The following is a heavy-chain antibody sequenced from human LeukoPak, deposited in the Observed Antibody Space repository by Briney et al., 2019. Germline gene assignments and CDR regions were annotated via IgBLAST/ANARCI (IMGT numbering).Heavy chain of an antibody. CDR3: ASQIAVGAFDV. CDR1: GGSISSYY. V-gene: IGHV4-59*08. CDR2: IYYSGST. J-gene: IGHJ3*01. D-gene: IGHD6-19*01. Sequence: SETLSLTCTVSGGSISSYYWSWIRQPPGKGLEWIGYIYYSGSTNYNPSLKSRVTISVDTSKNQFSLKLSSVTAADTAVYYCASQIAVGAFDVWGQGTMVTVSS.